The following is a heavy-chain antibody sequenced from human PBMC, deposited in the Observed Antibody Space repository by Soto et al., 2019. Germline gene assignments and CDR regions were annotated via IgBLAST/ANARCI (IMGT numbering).Heavy chain of an antibody. V-gene: IGHV4-59*07. J-gene: IGHJ4*02. CDR1: SRSIRSYY. D-gene: IGHD2-21*02. CDR2: IYYSGSA. Sequence: SDNLSLTCTINSRSIRSYYWGWIRQPPGKGLEWIGNIYYSGSANYDPSLRSRVTISLNTSKNQFSLNLNSVTAADTAIYYCARWTYCGGDCYWLDFWGQG. CDR3: ARWTYCGGDCYWLDF.